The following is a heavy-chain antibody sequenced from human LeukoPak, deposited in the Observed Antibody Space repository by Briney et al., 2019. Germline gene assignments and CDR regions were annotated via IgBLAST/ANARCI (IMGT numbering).Heavy chain of an antibody. CDR1: GGSFSGYY. D-gene: IGHD4-17*01. CDR3: ARGPYADY. V-gene: IGHV4-34*01. CDR2: INHSGST. Sequence: SETLSLTCAVYGGSFSGYYWSWIRQPPGKGLEWIGEINHSGSTNYNSSLKSRVTISVDTSKNQFSLKLSSVTAADTAVYYCARGPYADYWGQGTLVTVSS. J-gene: IGHJ4*02.